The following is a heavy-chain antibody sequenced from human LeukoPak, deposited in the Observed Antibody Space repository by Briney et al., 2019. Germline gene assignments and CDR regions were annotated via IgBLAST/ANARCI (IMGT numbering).Heavy chain of an antibody. J-gene: IGHJ3*02. Sequence: GGSLRLSCAASGFTFSSYGTNWARQAPGKGLEWVSYISSGTSTIYYADSVKGRVTISRDNAKNSLYLQMNSLRAEDTAVYYCARVVWGAFDIWGQGTMVTVSS. CDR1: GFTFSSYG. CDR3: ARVVWGAFDI. V-gene: IGHV3-48*01. CDR2: ISSGTSTI. D-gene: IGHD3-16*01.